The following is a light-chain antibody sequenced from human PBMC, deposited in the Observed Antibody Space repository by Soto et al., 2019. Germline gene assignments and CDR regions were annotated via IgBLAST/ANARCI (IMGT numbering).Light chain of an antibody. CDR1: SGSIASNY. CDR3: QSYDTSSVV. V-gene: IGLV6-57*01. J-gene: IGLJ2*01. Sequence: NFMLTQPHSVSESPGKTVTISCTRSSGSIASNYVQWFQQRPDSSPTTVIYDDSHRPSGVPERFSGSIDSSSNSASLTISGLKTEDEADYYCQSYDTSSVVFGGGTQLTVL. CDR2: DDS.